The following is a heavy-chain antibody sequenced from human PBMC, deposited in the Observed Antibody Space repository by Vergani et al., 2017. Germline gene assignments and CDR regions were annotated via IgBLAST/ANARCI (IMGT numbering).Heavy chain of an antibody. CDR3: ARYCSRTSCYPPDAFDI. Sequence: QVQLVQSGAEVKKPGASVKVSCKASGYTFTSYGISWVRQAPGQGLEWMGWISAYNGNTNYAQKLQGRVTMTTDTSTSTAYMELRSLRSDDTAVYYCARYCSRTSCYPPDAFDIWGQGTMVTVSS. V-gene: IGHV1-18*01. CDR1: GYTFTSYG. D-gene: IGHD2-2*01. CDR2: ISAYNGNT. J-gene: IGHJ3*02.